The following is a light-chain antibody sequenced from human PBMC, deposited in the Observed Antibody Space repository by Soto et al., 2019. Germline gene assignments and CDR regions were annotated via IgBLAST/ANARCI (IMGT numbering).Light chain of an antibody. V-gene: IGLV1-47*01. J-gene: IGLJ1*01. Sequence: QSVLTQTPSASGTPGQRVTISCSGSSSNIGSNYVYWYQQLPGTAPKLLIYRNNQRPSGVPDRFSGSKSGTSASLAISGLRSQDEADYYCAAWDDSLCGSYVFGTGTKVTVL. CDR3: AAWDDSLCGSYV. CDR2: RNN. CDR1: SSNIGSNY.